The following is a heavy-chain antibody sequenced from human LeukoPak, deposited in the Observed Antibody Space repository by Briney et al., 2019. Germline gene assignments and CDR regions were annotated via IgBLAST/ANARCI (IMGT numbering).Heavy chain of an antibody. Sequence: ASVKVSCKASGYTFTGYYMHWVRLAPGQGLEWMGWINPNSGGTNYAQKFQGRVTMTRDTSISTAYMELSRLRSDDTAVYYCAREAYYDFWSGYQWGQGTLVTVSS. CDR2: INPNSGGT. V-gene: IGHV1-2*02. J-gene: IGHJ4*02. CDR3: AREAYYDFWSGYQ. D-gene: IGHD3-3*01. CDR1: GYTFTGYY.